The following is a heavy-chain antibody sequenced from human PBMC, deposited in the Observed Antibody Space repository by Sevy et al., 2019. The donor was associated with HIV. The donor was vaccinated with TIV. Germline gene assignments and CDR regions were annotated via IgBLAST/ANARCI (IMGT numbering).Heavy chain of an antibody. V-gene: IGHV1-2*02. D-gene: IGHD6-19*01. J-gene: IGHJ6*02. CDR2: INPNSGGT. CDR1: GYTFTGYY. Sequence: ASVKVSCKASGYTFTGYYMHWVRQAPGQGLEWMGWINPNSGGTNYAQKFQGRVTMTRDTSISTAYMELSRLGSDDTAVYYCARGPSSGWTLYYYYGMDVWGQGTTVTVSS. CDR3: ARGPSSGWTLYYYYGMDV.